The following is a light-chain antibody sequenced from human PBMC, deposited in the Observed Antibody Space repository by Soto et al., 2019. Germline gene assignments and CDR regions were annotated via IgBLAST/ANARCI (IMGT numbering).Light chain of an antibody. CDR2: DVS. CDR3: SSYTSSSTRV. J-gene: IGLJ3*02. CDR1: SRDVGGYNY. V-gene: IGLV2-14*01. Sequence: QSALTQPASVSGSPGQSITISCTGTSRDVGGYNYVSWYQQHPGKAPKLMIYDVSNRPSGVSNRFSGSKSGSTASLTISGLQAEDEADYYCSSYTSSSTRVFGGGTQLTVL.